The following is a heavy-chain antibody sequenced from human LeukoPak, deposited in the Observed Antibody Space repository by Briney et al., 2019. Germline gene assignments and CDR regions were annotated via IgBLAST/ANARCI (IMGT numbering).Heavy chain of an antibody. CDR2: IYPGDSDT. J-gene: IGHJ6*02. CDR3: ARHPPPAAYCSSTSCHNYYYYYGMDV. V-gene: IGHV5-51*01. CDR1: GYSFGNYW. D-gene: IGHD2-2*01. Sequence: GESLKISCKGSGYSFGNYWIGWVRQMPGKGLEWMGIIYPGDSDTRYSPSFEGQVTISADKSISTAYLQWSSLKASDTAMYYCARHPPPAAYCSSTSCHNYYYYYGMDVWGQGTTVTVSS.